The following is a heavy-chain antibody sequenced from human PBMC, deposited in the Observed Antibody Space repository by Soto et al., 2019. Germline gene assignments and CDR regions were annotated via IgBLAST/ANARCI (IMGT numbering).Heavy chain of an antibody. J-gene: IGHJ5*02. D-gene: IGHD6-13*01. Sequence: PSETLSLTCAVYGGSFSGYYWTWIRQPPGTGLEWIGEINRSGSTNYDPSLKSRVTISVDTSKNQFSLKLTSVTAADTAMYYCARPKTIGAAAGKGWFDPWGQGTLVT. CDR2: INRSGST. V-gene: IGHV4-34*01. CDR3: ARPKTIGAAAGKGWFDP. CDR1: GGSFSGYY.